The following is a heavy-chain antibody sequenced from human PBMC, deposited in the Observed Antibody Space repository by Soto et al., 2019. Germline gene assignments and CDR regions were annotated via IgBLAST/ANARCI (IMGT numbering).Heavy chain of an antibody. Sequence: GGSLRLSCAASGFTFSSYAMHWVRQAPGKGLEWVSYISSSGSTIYYADSVKGRFTISRDNAKNSLYLQMNSLRAEDTAVYYCARETPPLYCSGGSCKLTTDQGWFDPWGQGTLVTVSS. D-gene: IGHD2-15*01. CDR1: GFTFSSYA. V-gene: IGHV3-48*04. CDR3: ARETPPLYCSGGSCKLTTDQGWFDP. CDR2: ISSSGSTI. J-gene: IGHJ5*02.